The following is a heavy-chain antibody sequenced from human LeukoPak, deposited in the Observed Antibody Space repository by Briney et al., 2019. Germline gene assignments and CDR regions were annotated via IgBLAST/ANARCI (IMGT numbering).Heavy chain of an antibody. CDR3: AREWIDGYSYVENDHYYYGMDV. CDR1: GFTFSSYA. CDR2: ISYDGSNK. Sequence: GGSLRLSCAASGFTFSSYAMHWVRQAPGKGLEWVAVISYDGSNKYYADSVKGRFTISRDNSKNTLYLQMNSPRAEDTAVYYCAREWIDGYSYVENDHYYYGMDVWGQGTTVTVSS. J-gene: IGHJ6*02. D-gene: IGHD5-18*01. V-gene: IGHV3-30*04.